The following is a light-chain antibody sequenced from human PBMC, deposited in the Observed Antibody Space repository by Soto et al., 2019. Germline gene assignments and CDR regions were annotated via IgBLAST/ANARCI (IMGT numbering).Light chain of an antibody. CDR1: TDDVGSTDS. J-gene: IGLJ1*01. V-gene: IGLV2-14*01. CDR3: RTYTTTGSSI. CDR2: EVK. Sequence: QSALTQPASVSGSPGQSITITCSGTTDDVGSTDSVSWYQHHPGEAPRLVIYEVKNRPSGVPGRFSGSKSVNTASLGISGLQPEDEADYYCRTYTTTGSSIFGSGTKLTVL.